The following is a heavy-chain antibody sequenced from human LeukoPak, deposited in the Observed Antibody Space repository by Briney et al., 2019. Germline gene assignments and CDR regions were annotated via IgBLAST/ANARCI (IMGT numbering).Heavy chain of an antibody. J-gene: IGHJ4*02. Sequence: GGSLRLSCAASGFTFSSYGMHWVRQAPGKGLEWVAVISYDGSNKYYADSVKGRFTISRDNSENTLYLQMNSLRAEDTAVYYCAKDGALAVAGTFDYWGQGTLVTASS. CDR1: GFTFSSYG. D-gene: IGHD6-19*01. V-gene: IGHV3-30*18. CDR3: AKDGALAVAGTFDY. CDR2: ISYDGSNK.